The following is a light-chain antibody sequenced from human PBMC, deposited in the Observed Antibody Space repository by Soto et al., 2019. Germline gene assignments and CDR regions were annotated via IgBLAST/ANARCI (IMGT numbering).Light chain of an antibody. J-gene: IGKJ5*01. Sequence: DIQMTQAPSSLSASVGDRVTIAGRASQSISIYLNWYQLKPGKAPNLLMYGASYLKSGVPTRFSGSGSGTDFTLTIRSLQPEDFAIYYCQQTYTTPEITFGKGTQLEI. CDR2: GAS. CDR1: QSISIY. V-gene: IGKV1-39*01. CDR3: QQTYTTPEIT.